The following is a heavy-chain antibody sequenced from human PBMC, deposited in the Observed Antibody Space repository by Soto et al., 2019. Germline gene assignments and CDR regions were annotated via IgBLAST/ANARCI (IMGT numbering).Heavy chain of an antibody. D-gene: IGHD3-10*01. J-gene: IGHJ6*02. V-gene: IGHV3-7*01. CDR1: GFMFNTYW. Sequence: GGSLRLSCAASGFMFNTYWMSWVRQAPGKGLEWVASIKEDGSEKYCVDSVKGRFTISRDNAKNSLYLQMNSLRAEDTAVYYCARDLLLWFGEVLYYYYGMDVWGQGTTVTVSS. CDR2: IKEDGSEK. CDR3: ARDLLLWFGEVLYYYYGMDV.